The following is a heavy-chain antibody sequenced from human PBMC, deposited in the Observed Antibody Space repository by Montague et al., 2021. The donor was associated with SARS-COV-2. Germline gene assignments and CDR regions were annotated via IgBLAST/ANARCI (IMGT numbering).Heavy chain of an antibody. D-gene: IGHD3-10*01. CDR2: IYYSGGI. V-gene: IGHV4-59*11. CDR1: CGSMSDHY. J-gene: IGHJ5*02. Sequence: SETLSLTCTVSCGSMSDHYCAWIRQPPGKGLEWLAYIYYSGGINSNASLKSRVSMSVDTSKNQFSLKLTSVTAADTAVYYCARAVSVRRAVNWFDPWGQGTLVTVSS. CDR3: ARAVSVRRAVNWFDP.